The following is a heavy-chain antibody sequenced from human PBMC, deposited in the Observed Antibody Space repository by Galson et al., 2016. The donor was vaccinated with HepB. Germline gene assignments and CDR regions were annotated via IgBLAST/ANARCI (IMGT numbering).Heavy chain of an antibody. CDR3: ARGPLRYYVLAFDI. CDR1: GFTFSSYA. Sequence: SLRLSCAASGFTFSSYAIHWVRQAPGKGLEWVTVISYDGSNKYYADSVKGRFTISRDNSKKTLYLQMTSLRAEDTAVYYCARGPLRYYVLAFDIWGQGTMVTVSS. CDR2: ISYDGSNK. D-gene: IGHD2/OR15-2a*01. V-gene: IGHV3-30-3*01. J-gene: IGHJ3*02.